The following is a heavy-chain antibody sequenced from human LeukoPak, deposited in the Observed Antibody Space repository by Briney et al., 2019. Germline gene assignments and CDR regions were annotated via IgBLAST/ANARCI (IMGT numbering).Heavy chain of an antibody. D-gene: IGHD2-15*01. CDR2: MSAYNGNT. J-gene: IGHJ4*02. V-gene: IGHV1-18*01. CDR3: ARASYCSDGSCYSDY. CDR1: GYTFTSYS. Sequence: ASVKVSCKASGYTFTSYSISWVRQAPGQGLEWMGWMSAYNGNTIYAQKVKGRVTMTTDTSTSKAYMELRSLKSDDSAVYYCARASYCSDGSCYSDYWGQGTLVTVSS.